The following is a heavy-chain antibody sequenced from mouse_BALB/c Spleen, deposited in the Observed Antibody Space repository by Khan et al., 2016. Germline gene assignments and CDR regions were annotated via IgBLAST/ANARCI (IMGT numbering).Heavy chain of an antibody. CDR1: GYTFNSYW. D-gene: IGHD2-1*01. V-gene: IGHV1-69*02. CDR3: TRNYCGIYNYAMDY. CDR2: IYPSNNYT. Sequence: QVQLQQSGAELVRPGASVKLSCKASGYTFNSYWINWVKQRPGQGLEWIGNIYPSNNYTNYNQKFKDKATLTVDKSSSTAYMQLSSPTSEDSAVYYCTRNYCGIYNYAMDYWGQGTSVTVSS. J-gene: IGHJ4*01.